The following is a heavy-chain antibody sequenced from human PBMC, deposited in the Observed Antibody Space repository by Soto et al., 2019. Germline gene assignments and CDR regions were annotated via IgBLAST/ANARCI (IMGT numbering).Heavy chain of an antibody. CDR1: GDSISSYY. CDR2: IYYSGST. Sequence: SETLSLTCTVSGDSISSYYWSWIRQPPGKELEWIGYIYYSGSTNYNPSLKSRVTISADTSKNQFSLKLRSVNAADTAVYYCARGAIAAQAFDSWGQGTLVTVSS. J-gene: IGHJ4*02. V-gene: IGHV4-59*13. CDR3: ARGAIAAQAFDS. D-gene: IGHD6-13*01.